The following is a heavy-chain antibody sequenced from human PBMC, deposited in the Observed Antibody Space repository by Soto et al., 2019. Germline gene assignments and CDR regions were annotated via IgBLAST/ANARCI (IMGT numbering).Heavy chain of an antibody. CDR2: ISSSSSYI. V-gene: IGHV3-21*01. CDR1: GFTFSSYS. Sequence: EVQLVEPGGGLVKPGGSLRLYCAASGFTFSSYSMNWVRQAPGKGLEWVSSISSSSSYIYYADSVKGRFTSASDNAKNSLYLRMNSLRAEDTAVYYCASDQPGYSYGYGLGYWGQGTLVTVSS. CDR3: ASDQPGYSYGYGLGY. D-gene: IGHD5-18*01. J-gene: IGHJ4*02.